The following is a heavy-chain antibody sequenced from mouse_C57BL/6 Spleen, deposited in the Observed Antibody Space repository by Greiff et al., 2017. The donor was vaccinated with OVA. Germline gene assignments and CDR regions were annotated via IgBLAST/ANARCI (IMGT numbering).Heavy chain of an antibody. Sequence: EVKVVESGGGLVQPGGSMKLSCVASGFTFSNYWMNWVRQSPEKGLEWVAQIRLKSDNYATHYAESVKGRFTISRDDSKSSVYLQMNNLRAEDTGIYYCTETGRFAYWGQGTLVTVSA. CDR1: GFTFSNYW. CDR2: IRLKSDNYAT. D-gene: IGHD4-1*01. CDR3: TETGRFAY. J-gene: IGHJ3*01. V-gene: IGHV6-3*01.